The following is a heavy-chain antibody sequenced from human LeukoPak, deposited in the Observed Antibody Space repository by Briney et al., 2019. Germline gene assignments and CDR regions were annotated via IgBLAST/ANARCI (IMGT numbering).Heavy chain of an antibody. V-gene: IGHV4-30-4*01. CDR3: ARVLAAAGTKKSIDY. CDR2: IYYSGST. J-gene: IGHJ4*02. D-gene: IGHD6-13*01. Sequence: SETLSLTCTVSGGSISSGDYYWSWIRQPPGKGLEWIGYIYYSGSTYYNASLKSRVTISVDTSKNQFSLKLSSVTAADTAVYYCARVLAAAGTKKSIDYWGQGTLVTVSS. CDR1: GGSISSGDYY.